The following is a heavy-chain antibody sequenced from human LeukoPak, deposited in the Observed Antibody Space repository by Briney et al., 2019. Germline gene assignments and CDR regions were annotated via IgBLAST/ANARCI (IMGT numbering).Heavy chain of an antibody. CDR2: ITSSSSTI. Sequence: GGSLRLSCAASGFTFSSYSMTWVRQAPGKGLEWVSYITSSSSTIYYADSVQGRFTISRDNAKNSLHLQMNSLRAEDTAVYYCTRDPHALDYWGQGTLVTVSS. V-gene: IGHV3-48*01. CDR1: GFTFSSYS. J-gene: IGHJ4*02. CDR3: TRDPHALDY.